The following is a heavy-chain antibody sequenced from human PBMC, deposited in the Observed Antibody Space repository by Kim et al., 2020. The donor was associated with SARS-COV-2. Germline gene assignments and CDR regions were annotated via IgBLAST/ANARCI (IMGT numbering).Heavy chain of an antibody. V-gene: IGHV3-11*06. Sequence: KGRFTNSRDTAKNSLYLKMNSLRAEDTAVYYCARDLLSYYYDSSGYYDYWGQGTLVTVSS. CDR3: ARDLLSYYYDSSGYYDY. D-gene: IGHD3-22*01. J-gene: IGHJ4*02.